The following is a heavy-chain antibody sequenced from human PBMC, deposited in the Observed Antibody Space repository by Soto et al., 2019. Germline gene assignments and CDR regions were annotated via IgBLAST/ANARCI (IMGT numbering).Heavy chain of an antibody. CDR1: GYTFTSYA. CDR3: ARSRTMITFGGVIAPY. Sequence: QVQLVQSGAEVKKPGASVKVSCKASGYTFTSYAMHWVRQAPGQRLEWMGWINAGNGNTKFSQKFHGRVTITRDTSASTAYMELSSLRSEDTAVYYCARSRTMITFGGVIAPYWGQGTLVTVSS. J-gene: IGHJ4*02. D-gene: IGHD3-16*01. V-gene: IGHV1-3*01. CDR2: INAGNGNT.